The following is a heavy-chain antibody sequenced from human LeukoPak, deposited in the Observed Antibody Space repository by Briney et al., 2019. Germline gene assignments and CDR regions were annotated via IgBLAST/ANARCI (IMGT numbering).Heavy chain of an antibody. CDR2: INPNSGGT. V-gene: IGHV1-2*02. J-gene: IGHJ4*02. D-gene: IGHD6-19*01. CDR1: GYTFTGYY. CDR3: ANPYSSGWFRDY. Sequence: ASVKVSCKASGYTFTGYYMHWVRQAPGQGLGWMGWINPNSGGTNYAQKFQGRVTMTRDTSISTAYMELSRLRSDDTAVYYCANPYSSGWFRDYWGQGTLVTVSS.